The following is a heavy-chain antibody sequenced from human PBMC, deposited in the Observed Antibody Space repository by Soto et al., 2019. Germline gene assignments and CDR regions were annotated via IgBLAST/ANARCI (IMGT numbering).Heavy chain of an antibody. D-gene: IGHD3-10*01. CDR1: GFTFSNYW. V-gene: IGHV3-74*01. CDR2: INPDATTI. Sequence: GGSLRLSCATSGFTFSNYWIHWVRQAPGEGLVWVPRINPDATTINYADSVKGRFTVSRDNAKNTLYLQMNSLGAEDTAVYYCATAGSYYFGHWGQGTLVTVSS. CDR3: ATAGSYYFGH. J-gene: IGHJ4*02.